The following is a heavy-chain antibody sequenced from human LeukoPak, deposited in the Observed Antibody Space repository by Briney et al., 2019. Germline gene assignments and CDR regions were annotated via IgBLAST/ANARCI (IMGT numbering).Heavy chain of an antibody. D-gene: IGHD5-18*01. CDR2: ISYDGSNK. Sequence: GRSLRLSCAASGFTFSSYGMHWVRQAPGKGLEWVAVISYDGSNKYYADSVKGRFTISRDDAENSLYLQMNTLRAEDTAVYYCARSNTAYDYWGQGTLVTVSS. V-gene: IGHV3-30*03. J-gene: IGHJ4*02. CDR1: GFTFSSYG. CDR3: ARSNTAYDY.